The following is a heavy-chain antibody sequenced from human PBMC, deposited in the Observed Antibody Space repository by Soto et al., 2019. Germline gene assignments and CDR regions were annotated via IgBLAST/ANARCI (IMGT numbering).Heavy chain of an antibody. CDR1: GGSFSGYY. V-gene: IGHV4-34*01. J-gene: IGHJ2*01. Sequence: QVQLQQWGAGLLKPSETLSLTCAVYGGSFSGYYWSWIRQPPGKGLEWIGEINHSGSTNYNPSLKSRVTISVDTPKTQFSPKLSSVTAADTAVYYCSVRHPDGWYFDLWGRGTLVTVSS. CDR2: INHSGST. CDR3: SVRHPDGWYFDL.